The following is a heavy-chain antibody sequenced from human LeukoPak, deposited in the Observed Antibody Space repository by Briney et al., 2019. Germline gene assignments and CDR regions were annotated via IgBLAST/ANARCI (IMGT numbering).Heavy chain of an antibody. Sequence: RFSSAASCFTFSSYSIVWVALAPGKGLEWVGNIKQDGSEKYYVDSVKGRFTISRDNAKNSLYLQMDSLRAEDTAVYYCARTLGDWGQGTLVTVSS. CDR2: IKQDGSEK. J-gene: IGHJ4*02. CDR1: CFTFSSYS. V-gene: IGHV3-7*05. D-gene: IGHD1-26*01. CDR3: ARTLGD.